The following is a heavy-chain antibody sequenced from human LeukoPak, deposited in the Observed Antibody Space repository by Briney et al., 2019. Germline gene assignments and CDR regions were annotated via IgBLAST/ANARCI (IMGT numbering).Heavy chain of an antibody. CDR1: GYSFTSYW. D-gene: IGHD2-15*01. CDR2: IYPGDSDT. CDR3: ARRGFCSGGSCFPRSWFDP. Sequence: GESLKISCKGSGYSFTSYWIGWVRQMPGKGLEWMGIIYPGDSDTRYSPSFQGQVTISADKSISTPYLQWSSLKASDTAMYYCARRGFCSGGSCFPRSWFDPWGQGTLVTVSS. V-gene: IGHV5-51*01. J-gene: IGHJ5*02.